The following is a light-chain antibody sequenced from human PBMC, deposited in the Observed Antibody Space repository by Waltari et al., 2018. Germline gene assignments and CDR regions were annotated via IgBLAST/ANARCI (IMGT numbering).Light chain of an antibody. J-gene: IGLJ3*02. CDR3: SSYTSSSTRV. CDR2: DVT. V-gene: IGLV2-14*03. CDR1: SSDVGGYNY. Sequence: QSALTQPASVSGSPGQSITLSCTGTSSDVGGYNYVSWYQQHPDKAPKLLIYDVTKRASGVSYRFSASKSGNTASLTISGLQAEDEGDYYCSSYTSSSTRVFGGGTKLTVL.